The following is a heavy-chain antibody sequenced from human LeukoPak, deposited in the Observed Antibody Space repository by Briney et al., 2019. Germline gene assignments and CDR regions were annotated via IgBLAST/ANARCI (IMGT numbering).Heavy chain of an antibody. CDR2: ISANDGNT. D-gene: IGHD5-24*01. J-gene: IGHJ4*02. Sequence: ASVKVSCKASGYTFTSYGISWVRQAPGQGLEWMGWISANDGNTDYPQKLQGRVTMTTDISTSTAYMELRSLRSDDTAVYYCARASMATIRDWGQGTLVTVSS. CDR3: ARASMATIRD. V-gene: IGHV1-18*01. CDR1: GYTFTSYG.